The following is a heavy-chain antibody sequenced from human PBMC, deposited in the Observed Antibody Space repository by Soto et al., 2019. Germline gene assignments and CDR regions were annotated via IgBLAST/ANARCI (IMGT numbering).Heavy chain of an antibody. CDR2: ISSSSSTI. D-gene: IGHD3-3*01. CDR3: ARDKREYYDFWSGYYV. CDR1: GFTFSSYS. J-gene: IGHJ4*02. V-gene: IGHV3-48*01. Sequence: GGSLRLSCAASGFTFSSYSMNWVRQAPGKGLEWVSYISSSSSTIYYADSVKGRFTISRDNAKNSLYLQMNSLRAEDTAVYYCARDKREYYDFWSGYYVWGQGTLVTVSS.